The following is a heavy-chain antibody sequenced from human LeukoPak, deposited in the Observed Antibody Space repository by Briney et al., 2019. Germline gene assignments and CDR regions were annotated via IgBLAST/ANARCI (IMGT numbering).Heavy chain of an antibody. V-gene: IGHV3-33*01. Sequence: GGSLRLSCAASGFTFSSFGMHWVRQAPGKGLEWVAVIWFDGSNEYFADSVKGRFTISRDNSKNTVYLHMNSLRAEDTAVYYCARGNPPGHPLDYWGQGTLVTVSS. CDR1: GFTFSSFG. CDR3: ARGNPPGHPLDY. CDR2: IWFDGSNE. J-gene: IGHJ4*02.